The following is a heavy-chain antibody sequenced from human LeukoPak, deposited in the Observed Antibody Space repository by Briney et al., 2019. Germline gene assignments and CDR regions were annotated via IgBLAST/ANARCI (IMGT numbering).Heavy chain of an antibody. CDR2: ISSSGSTI. CDR1: GFTFSSYS. J-gene: IGHJ6*04. Sequence: GGSLRHACAASGFTFSSYSMNWVRQAPRKGLEWVSYISSSGSTIYYADSVKGRFTISRDNAKNSLYLQMNSLRAEDTAVYYCAELGITMIGGVWGKGTTVTISS. CDR3: AELGITMIGGV. V-gene: IGHV3-48*04. D-gene: IGHD3-10*02.